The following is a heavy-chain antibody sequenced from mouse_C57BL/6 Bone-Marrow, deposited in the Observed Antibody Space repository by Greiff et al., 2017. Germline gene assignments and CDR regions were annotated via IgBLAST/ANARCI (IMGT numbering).Heavy chain of an antibody. V-gene: IGHV1-72*01. Sequence: QVQLKQPGAELVKPGASVKLSCKASGYTFTSYWMHWVKQRPGRGLEWIGRIDPNSGGTKYNEEFKSKATLTVDKPSSTTYMQLSSLTSEYSAVYYCARGVFDYWGQGTTLTVSS. CDR3: ARGVFDY. CDR1: GYTFTSYW. J-gene: IGHJ2*01. CDR2: IDPNSGGT.